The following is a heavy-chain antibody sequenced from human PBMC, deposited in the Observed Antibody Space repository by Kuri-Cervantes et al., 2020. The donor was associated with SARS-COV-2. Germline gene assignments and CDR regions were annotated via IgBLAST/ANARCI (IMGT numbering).Heavy chain of an antibody. Sequence: GSLRLSCAVSGGSISSSNWWSWVRQPPGKGLEWIGEIYHSGSINYNPSLKSRVTISVDKSKNQFSLKLSSVTAADTAVYYCARSGEDYPFDYWGQGTLVTVSS. CDR2: IYHSGSI. CDR3: ARSGEDYPFDY. J-gene: IGHJ4*02. V-gene: IGHV4-4*02. CDR1: GGSISSSNW. D-gene: IGHD3-10*01.